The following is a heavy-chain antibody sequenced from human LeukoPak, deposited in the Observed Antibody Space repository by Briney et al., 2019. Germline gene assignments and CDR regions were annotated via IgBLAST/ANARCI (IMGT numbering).Heavy chain of an antibody. J-gene: IGHJ6*03. V-gene: IGHV4-34*01. D-gene: IGHD2-15*01. CDR1: GGSFSGYY. CDR3: ARGACSGGSCPFRGFYYYYYMDV. CDR2: INHSGST. Sequence: PSETLSLTCAVYGGSFSGYYWSWIRQPPGKGLEWIGEINHSGSTNYNPSLKSRVTISVDTSRNQFSLKLSSVTAADTAVYYCARGACSGGSCPFRGFYYYYYMDVWGKGTTVTVSS.